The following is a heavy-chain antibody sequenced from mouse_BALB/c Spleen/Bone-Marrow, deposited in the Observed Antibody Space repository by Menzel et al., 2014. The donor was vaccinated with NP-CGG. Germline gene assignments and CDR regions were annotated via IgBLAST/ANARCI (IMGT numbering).Heavy chain of an antibody. CDR3: ARLEGNYGSTFAY. CDR1: GYSFTSYW. J-gene: IGHJ3*01. CDR2: IHPSDTET. D-gene: IGHD1-1*01. Sequence: VQLQQPGAELVRPGASVKLSCKASGYSFTSYWMNWVKQRPGHGLEWIGMIHPSDTETRLNQRFKDKATLTVDKSSSTGYMQLNSPTSEDSAVYYCARLEGNYGSTFAYWGQGTLVTVSA. V-gene: IGHV1-61*01.